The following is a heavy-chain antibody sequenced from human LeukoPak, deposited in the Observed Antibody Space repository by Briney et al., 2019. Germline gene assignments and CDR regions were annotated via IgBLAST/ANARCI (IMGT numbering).Heavy chain of an antibody. Sequence: GGSLRLSCAASGFTFSNYWMHWVRQAPGKGLVWVSRINSDGINTSYADSVKGRFTISRDNAKNTLNLQMNNLRDEDTAVYYCTQIEWDRWRGWGQGTLVTVSS. V-gene: IGHV3-74*01. D-gene: IGHD1-1*01. J-gene: IGHJ4*02. CDR1: GFTFSNYW. CDR2: INSDGINT. CDR3: TQIEWDRWRG.